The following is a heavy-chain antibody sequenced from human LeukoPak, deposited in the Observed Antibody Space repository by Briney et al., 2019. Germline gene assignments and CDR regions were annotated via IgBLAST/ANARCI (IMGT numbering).Heavy chain of an antibody. CDR1: GGSISSSSYY. V-gene: IGHV4-39*02. CDR2: IYYSGST. Sequence: SETLSLTCTVSGGSISSSSYYWGWIRQPPGKGLEWIGSIYYSGSTYYNPSLKSRATISVDTSKNQFSLKLSSVTAADTAVYYCAREALSYSYGTAVWGQGTLVTVSS. J-gene: IGHJ4*02. D-gene: IGHD5-18*01. CDR3: AREALSYSYGTAV.